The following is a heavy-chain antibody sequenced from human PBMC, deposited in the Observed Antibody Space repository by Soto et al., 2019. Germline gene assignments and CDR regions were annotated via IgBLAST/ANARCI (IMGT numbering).Heavy chain of an antibody. CDR2: IYYSGST. J-gene: IGHJ4*02. D-gene: IGHD2-2*01. CDR1: GGSISSYY. V-gene: IGHV4-59*12. CDR3: AIGYCSSTSCYEDPAFDY. Sequence: SETLSLTCTVSGGSISSYYWSWIRQPPGKGLEWIGYIYYSGSTNYNPSLKSRVTISVDRSKNQFSLKLSSVTAADTAVYYCAIGYCSSTSCYEDPAFDYWGQGTLVTSPQ.